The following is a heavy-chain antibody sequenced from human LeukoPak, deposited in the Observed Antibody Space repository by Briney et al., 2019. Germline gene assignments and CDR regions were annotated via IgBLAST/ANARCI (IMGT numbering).Heavy chain of an antibody. Sequence: GASVRVSCKPSVYTFAPYRVCGVRPAPGDRLEWRGWICANTGKTDYARKFQGVVTMTTDTSRSTAYMELRILRPDNTAVYYCGKVAVDRMDYWGQGTLLTVSS. J-gene: IGHJ4*02. CDR1: VYTFAPYR. CDR2: ICANTGKT. CDR3: GKVAVDRMDY. V-gene: IGHV1-18*01.